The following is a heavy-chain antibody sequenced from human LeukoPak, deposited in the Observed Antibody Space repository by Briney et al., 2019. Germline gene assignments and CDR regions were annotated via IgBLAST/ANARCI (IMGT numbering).Heavy chain of an antibody. J-gene: IGHJ6*02. D-gene: IGHD3-10*01. V-gene: IGHV1-2*02. CDR1: GYTFIAYY. CDR2: INPNSGDT. CDR3: ARDRAVTMVRGVREGMDV. Sequence: ASVKVSCKPSGYTFIAYYIQLVRQAPGQGLEWMGWINPNSGDTNYAQKFQDRVTMTWDTSVSTAYMELSSLTSDDTAVYYCARDRAVTMVRGVREGMDVWGQGTTVTVSS.